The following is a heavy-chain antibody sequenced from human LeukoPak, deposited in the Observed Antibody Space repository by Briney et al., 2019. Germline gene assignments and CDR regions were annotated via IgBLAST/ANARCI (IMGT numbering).Heavy chain of an antibody. CDR3: ARAFYDSSGYYYAGVLDY. CDR1: GYTFTTYY. D-gene: IGHD3-22*01. CDR2: IDPSVGTT. J-gene: IGHJ4*02. V-gene: IGHV1-46*04. Sequence: ASVKVSCKASGYTFTTYYIHWVRQAPGQGLEWMGIIDPSVGTTTYAQKLQGRLTMTRDTSTSTVYMELSGLRSEDTALYYCARAFYDSSGYYYAGVLDYWGQGTLVTVSS.